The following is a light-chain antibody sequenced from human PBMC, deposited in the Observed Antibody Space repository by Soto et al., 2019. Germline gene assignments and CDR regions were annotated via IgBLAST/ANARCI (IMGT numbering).Light chain of an antibody. J-gene: IGLJ2*01. CDR3: VLYMGRGVSI. Sequence: QTVVTQEPSFSVSPGGTVTLTCGLTSGSVSTGYYPSWYQQTPGQAPRTLIYSTNIRSSGVPDRFSGSILGNKAALTITGAQADDESDYYCVLYMGRGVSIFGGGTQLTVL. V-gene: IGLV8-61*01. CDR2: STN. CDR1: SGSVSTGYY.